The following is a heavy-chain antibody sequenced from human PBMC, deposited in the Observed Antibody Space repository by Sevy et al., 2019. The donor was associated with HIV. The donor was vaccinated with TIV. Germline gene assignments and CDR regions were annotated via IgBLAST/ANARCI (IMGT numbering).Heavy chain of an antibody. D-gene: IGHD2-15*01. V-gene: IGHV3-7*01. CDR3: ARGVGLDC. J-gene: IGHJ4*02. Sequence: GSSLRLSCAASGFTFSPYWMTWVRQAPGKGLEWVANIRPDGSDKYYVDSVKGRFTSSRDNAKNSLYLQMNSLRADDTAMYYCARGVGLDCWGQGALVTVSS. CDR1: GFTFSPYW. CDR2: IRPDGSDK.